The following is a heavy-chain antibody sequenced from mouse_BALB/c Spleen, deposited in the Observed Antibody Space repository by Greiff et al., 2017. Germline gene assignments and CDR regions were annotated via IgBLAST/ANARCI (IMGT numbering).Heavy chain of an antibody. CDR1: GFTFSSYW. D-gene: IGHD1-2*01. J-gene: IGHJ4*01. CDR3: TTATLGTCYAMDY. Sequence: EVKVVESGGGLVQPGGSMKLSCVASGFTFSSYWMSWVRQSPEKGLEWVAEIRLKSDNYATHYAESVKGKFTISRDDSKSRLYLQMNSLRAEDTGIYYCTTATLGTCYAMDYWGQGTSVTVSS. V-gene: IGHV6-6*02. CDR2: IRLKSDNYAT.